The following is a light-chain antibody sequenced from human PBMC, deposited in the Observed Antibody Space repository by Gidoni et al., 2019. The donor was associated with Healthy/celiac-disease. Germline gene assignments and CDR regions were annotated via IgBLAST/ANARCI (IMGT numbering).Light chain of an antibody. CDR2: GNS. J-gene: IGLJ1*01. V-gene: IGLV1-40*01. CDR3: QSYDSSLSGPFV. CDR1: SSNIGAGYD. Sequence: QSVLTQPPSVSGAPGQRVTISCTGSSSNIGAGYDVHWYQQLPGTAPKLLIYGNSNRPSGVPDRFSGSKSGTSASLAITGLQAEEEAEYYCQSYDSSLSGPFVFGTGTKVTVL.